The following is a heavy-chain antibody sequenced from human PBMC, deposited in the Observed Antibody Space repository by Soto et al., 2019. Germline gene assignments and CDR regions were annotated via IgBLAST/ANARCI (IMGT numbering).Heavy chain of an antibody. V-gene: IGHV4-39*01. D-gene: IGHD4-17*01. J-gene: IGHJ5*02. CDR2: ISHDGHA. Sequence: SETLSLTCSVLDDSISDSRYYWGWIRQSPEKGLEWIGSISHDGHAYYKPPLKSRVTLFADTSRNQFSLKMKSVTVADTALYFCARQGYGDYLGGNWFDPWGQGAPVTVSS. CDR3: ARQGYGDYLGGNWFDP. CDR1: DDSISDSRYY.